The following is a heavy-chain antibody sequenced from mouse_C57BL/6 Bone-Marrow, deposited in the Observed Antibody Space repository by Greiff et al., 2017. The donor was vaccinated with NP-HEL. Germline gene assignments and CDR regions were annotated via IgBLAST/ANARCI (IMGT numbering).Heavy chain of an antibody. V-gene: IGHV1-19*01. CDR2: INPYNGGT. D-gene: IGHD2-2*01. Sequence: VQLQQSGPVLVKPGASVKMSCKASGYTFTDYYMNWVKQSHGKSLEWIGVINPYNGGTSSNQKFKGKATLTVYKSSSTAYMELNSLTSEDSAVYYCARGGGYPYYFDYWGQGTTLTVSS. J-gene: IGHJ2*01. CDR1: GYTFTDYY. CDR3: ARGGGYPYYFDY.